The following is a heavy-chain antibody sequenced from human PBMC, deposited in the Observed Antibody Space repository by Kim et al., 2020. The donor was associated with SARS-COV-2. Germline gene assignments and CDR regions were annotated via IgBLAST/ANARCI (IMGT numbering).Heavy chain of an antibody. CDR3: ARAQWDSSGYYYEDNWFDP. D-gene: IGHD3-22*01. CDR1: GYTFTSYG. J-gene: IGHJ5*02. Sequence: ASVKVSCKASGYTFTSYGFSWVRQAPGQGLEWMGWISAYNGNTNYAQKLQGRVTMTTDTSTSTAYMELRSLRSDDTAVYYCARAQWDSSGYYYEDNWFDPWGQGTLVTVSS. V-gene: IGHV1-18*04. CDR2: ISAYNGNT.